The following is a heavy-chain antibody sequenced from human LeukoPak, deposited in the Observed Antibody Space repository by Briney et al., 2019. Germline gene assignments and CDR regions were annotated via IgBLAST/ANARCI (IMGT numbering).Heavy chain of an antibody. Sequence: PSETLSLTCAVNGGSFNGYYWTWIRQPPGKGLEWIGTISYSGSTYYNPSLKSRVTMAVDTSKNQFSLKATSVTAADTAVYYCTRDLSSAWFYYWGQGTLVTVSS. CDR3: TRDLSSAWFYY. CDR2: ISYSGST. D-gene: IGHD6-13*01. J-gene: IGHJ4*02. CDR1: GGSFNGYY. V-gene: IGHV4-34*10.